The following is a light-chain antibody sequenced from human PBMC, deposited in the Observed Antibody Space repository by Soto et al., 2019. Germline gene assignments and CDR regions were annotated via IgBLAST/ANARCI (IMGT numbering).Light chain of an antibody. CDR2: GAS. Sequence: VVTQCPGTGCFAAGARPSLSFRASQTLRGRYLAWYQQKPGQDPRLLIYGASTRATGITDRSSGSGSGTDFTITISRLETEDFAVYYCQQYDTSPRTVGQGTEVDIK. V-gene: IGKV3-20*01. CDR1: QTLRGRY. CDR3: QQYDTSPRT. J-gene: IGKJ1*01.